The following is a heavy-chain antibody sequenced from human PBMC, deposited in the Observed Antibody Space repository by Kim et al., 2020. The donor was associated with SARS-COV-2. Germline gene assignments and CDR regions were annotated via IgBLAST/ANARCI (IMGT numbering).Heavy chain of an antibody. D-gene: IGHD3-10*01. CDR1: GDSINPYY. Sequence: SETLSLTCTVSGDSINPYYWSWIRQPPGKGLEWIGYVHYKGSTNYNPSLESRVTISMDTSKNEFSLKLNSVAAADTAIYYCARGERRGTLGNYSTGKFDYWGQGSLVTVSP. CDR2: VHYKGST. J-gene: IGHJ4*02. V-gene: IGHV4-59*13. CDR3: ARGERRGTLGNYSTGKFDY.